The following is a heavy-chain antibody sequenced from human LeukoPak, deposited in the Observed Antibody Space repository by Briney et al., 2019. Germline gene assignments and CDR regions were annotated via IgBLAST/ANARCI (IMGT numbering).Heavy chain of an antibody. Sequence: ASVKVSCKASGYTFTGYYMHWVRQAPGQGLEWMGWINPNSGSTNYAQKFQGRVTMTRDTSISTAYMELSRLRSDDTAVYYCARGYCSGGSCYSDYYYYMDVWGKGTTVTVSS. J-gene: IGHJ6*03. CDR3: ARGYCSGGSCYSDYYYYMDV. D-gene: IGHD2-15*01. V-gene: IGHV1-2*02. CDR2: INPNSGST. CDR1: GYTFTGYY.